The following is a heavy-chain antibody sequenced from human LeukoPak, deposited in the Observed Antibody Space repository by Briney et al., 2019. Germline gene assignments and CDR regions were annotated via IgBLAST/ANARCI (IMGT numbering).Heavy chain of an antibody. J-gene: IGHJ3*02. V-gene: IGHV3-48*01. Sequence: PGGSLRLSCGASEFSLRSYSMDWVRQAPGKGLEWVSHINSGSSTIYYADSVKGRFTISRDNAGNSLYLHMNSLRAEDTAVYYCARVLLERPGIDSFDMWGQGTMVTVS. CDR2: INSGSSTI. CDR3: ARVLLERPGIDSFDM. D-gene: IGHD1-1*01. CDR1: EFSLRSYS.